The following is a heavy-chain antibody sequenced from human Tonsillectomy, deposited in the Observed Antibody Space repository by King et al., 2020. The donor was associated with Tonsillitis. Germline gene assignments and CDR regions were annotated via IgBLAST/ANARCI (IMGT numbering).Heavy chain of an antibody. V-gene: IGHV4-34*01. CDR2: INHSGST. CDR3: ARAIGFDY. Sequence: VQLQQWGAGLLKPSETLSLTCAVYGGSFSGYYWSWIRQPPGKGLEWIGEINHSGSTNYNPSLKSRVTISVDTSKNQFSLKLSSVTAADTAVYYCARAIGFDYWGQGTLVTVSS. J-gene: IGHJ4*02. CDR1: GGSFSGYY.